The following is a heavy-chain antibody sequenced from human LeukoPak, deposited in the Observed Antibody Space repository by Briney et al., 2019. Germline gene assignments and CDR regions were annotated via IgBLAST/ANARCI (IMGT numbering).Heavy chain of an antibody. D-gene: IGHD3-9*01. Sequence: GGSLRLSCAASGFTFSSYEMNWVRKAPGKGLEWVSYISSSGSTIYYEDSVKDRFTIYRDNAKNSLYLQMNSLRAEDTAVYYCAREGRYFDWFADYYGMDVWGKGTTVTVSS. J-gene: IGHJ6*04. CDR1: GFTFSSYE. V-gene: IGHV3-48*03. CDR2: ISSSGSTI. CDR3: AREGRYFDWFADYYGMDV.